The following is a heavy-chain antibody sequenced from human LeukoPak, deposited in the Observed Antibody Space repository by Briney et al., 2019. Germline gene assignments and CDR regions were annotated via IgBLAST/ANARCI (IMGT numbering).Heavy chain of an antibody. V-gene: IGHV4-59*01. CDR3: ARRPHGMDV. CDR2: IYYSGST. J-gene: IGHJ6*02. CDR1: GGSISSYY. Sequence: SETLSLTCTVSGGSISSYYWSWIRQPPGKGLEWIGYIYYSGSTNYNPSLKSRVTISVDTSKNQFSLKLSPVTAADTAVYYCARRPHGMDVWGQGTTVTVSS.